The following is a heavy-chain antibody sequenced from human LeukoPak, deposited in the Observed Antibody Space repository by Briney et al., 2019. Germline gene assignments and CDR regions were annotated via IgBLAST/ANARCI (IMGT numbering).Heavy chain of an antibody. D-gene: IGHD4-11*01. V-gene: IGHV4-34*01. CDR2: INHSGST. CDR3: ARATVSTNYYMDV. J-gene: IGHJ6*03. Sequence: SETLSLTCAVYGGSFSGYYWSWIRQPPGKGLEWIGEINHSGSTNYNPSLKSRVTISVDKSKNQFSLKLSSVTAADTAVYYCARATVSTNYYMDVWGKGTTVTVSS. CDR1: GGSFSGYY.